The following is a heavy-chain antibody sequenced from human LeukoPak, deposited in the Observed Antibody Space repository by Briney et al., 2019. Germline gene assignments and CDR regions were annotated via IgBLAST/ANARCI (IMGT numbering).Heavy chain of an antibody. D-gene: IGHD5-24*01. CDR2: IYSGGST. Sequence: PGGSLRLSCAASGFTVSDSYMSWVRQAPGKGLEWVSVIYSGGSTYYADSVKGRFTISRDNSKNKLYLQMNSLRAEDTAVYYCARDVMATITDYWGQGTLVTVSS. CDR1: GFTVSDSY. CDR3: ARDVMATITDY. V-gene: IGHV3-66*01. J-gene: IGHJ4*02.